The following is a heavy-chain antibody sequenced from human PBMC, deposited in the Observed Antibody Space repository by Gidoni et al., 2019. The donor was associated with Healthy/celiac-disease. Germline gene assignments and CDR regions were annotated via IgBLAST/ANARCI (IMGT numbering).Heavy chain of an antibody. CDR2: IIPIFGTA. Sequence: QVQLVQSGAAVQKPGSSVKVSCKASGGTFSSYAISWVRQAPGQGLEWMGGIIPIFGTANYAQKCQGRVTITADKSTSTAYMELSSLRSEDTAVYYCARGAAARLVDDLWSRFDYWGQGTLVTVSS. J-gene: IGHJ4*02. V-gene: IGHV1-69*06. CDR3: ARGAAARLVDDLWSRFDY. D-gene: IGHD2-8*02. CDR1: GGTFSSYA.